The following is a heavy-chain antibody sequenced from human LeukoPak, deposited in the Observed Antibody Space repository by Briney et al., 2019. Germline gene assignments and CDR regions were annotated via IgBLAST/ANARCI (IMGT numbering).Heavy chain of an antibody. CDR3: ASPGSYSPFDY. V-gene: IGHV4-39*07. Sequence: SSETLSLTCTVSGGSISSSSYYWGWIRQPPGKGLEWIGSIYYSGSTYYNPSLKSRVTISVDTSKNQFSLKLSSVTAADTAVYYCASPGSYSPFDYWGQGTLVTVSS. CDR2: IYYSGST. J-gene: IGHJ4*02. D-gene: IGHD1-26*01. CDR1: GGSISSSSYY.